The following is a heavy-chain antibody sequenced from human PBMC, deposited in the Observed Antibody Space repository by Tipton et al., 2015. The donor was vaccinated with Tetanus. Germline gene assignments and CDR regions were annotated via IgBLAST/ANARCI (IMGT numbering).Heavy chain of an antibody. CDR1: GFTFSSYP. V-gene: IGHV3-23*01. D-gene: IGHD2-21*02. Sequence: SLRLSCTASGFTFSSYPMAWVRQVPGKGLQWVSVVTGSGKTTHYADSVKGRFTISRANAKNSLYLQMNSLRADDTGVYFCARVHTPGLLGRYPLDYWGQGTLVTVSS. CDR3: ARVHTPGLLGRYPLDY. CDR2: VTGSGKTT. J-gene: IGHJ4*02.